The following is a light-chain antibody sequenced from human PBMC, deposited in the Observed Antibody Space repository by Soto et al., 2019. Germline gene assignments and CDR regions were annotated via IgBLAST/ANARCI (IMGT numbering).Light chain of an antibody. V-gene: IGKV3-20*01. CDR3: QQYGSSPRT. CDR1: QSVSSSF. Sequence: EIVLTQSPGTLSLSPGERATLSCRASQSVSSSFLAWYQQIPGQAPRVLIYGASSRATGIPDRFSGSGSGTDFTLTISRLEPEDFAMYYCQQYGSSPRTFGQGTKVEIK. J-gene: IGKJ1*01. CDR2: GAS.